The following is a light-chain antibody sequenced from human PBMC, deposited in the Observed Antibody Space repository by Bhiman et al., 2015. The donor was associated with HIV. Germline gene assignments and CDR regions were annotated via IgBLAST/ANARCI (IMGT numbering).Light chain of an antibody. J-gene: IGLJ1*01. V-gene: IGLV2-14*03. CDR3: CSYTSSSTYV. Sequence: QSALTQPASVSGSPGQSITISCTGSGSDVGGYNHVSWYQQHPGKAPKLTIYDVTNRPSGISDRFSGSKSGNTASLTISGLQAEDEADYYCCSYTSSSTYVFGSGTKVTVL. CDR1: GSDVGGYNH. CDR2: DVT.